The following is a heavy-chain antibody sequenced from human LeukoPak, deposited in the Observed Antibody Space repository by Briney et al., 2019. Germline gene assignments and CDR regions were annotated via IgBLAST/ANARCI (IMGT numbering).Heavy chain of an antibody. CDR2: IYPGDSDT. J-gene: IGHJ4*02. V-gene: IGHV5-51*01. Sequence: GASLKISCKGSGSRFTSYWIGWVRQLPGKGLEWMGIIYPGDSDTRYSPSFQGQVTISADKSISTAYLQWSSLKASDTAMYYCARHGPDIVVVPPDYWGQGTLVTVSS. CDR1: GSRFTSYW. D-gene: IGHD2-2*01. CDR3: ARHGPDIVVVPPDY.